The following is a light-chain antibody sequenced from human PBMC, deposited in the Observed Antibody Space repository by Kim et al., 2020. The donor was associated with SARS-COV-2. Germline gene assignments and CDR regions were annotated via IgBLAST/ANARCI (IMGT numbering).Light chain of an antibody. CDR2: SNY. CDR1: SSNIGSNT. J-gene: IGLJ3*02. CDR3: AAWDDSLNGWV. V-gene: IGLV1-44*01. Sequence: ELTQPPSASETPGQRVTISCSGTSSNIGSNTVNWYQQLPGTAPKLLIYSNYQRPSGVPDRFSGSKSGPSASLAISGLQSEDAAEYVCAAWDDSLNGWVFGGGTQLTVL.